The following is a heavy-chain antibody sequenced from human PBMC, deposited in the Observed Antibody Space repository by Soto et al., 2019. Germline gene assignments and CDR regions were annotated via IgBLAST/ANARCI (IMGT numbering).Heavy chain of an antibody. J-gene: IGHJ4*02. CDR3: AKGGLLPRAPLDF. CDR2: ISYDGSNK. CDR1: GFTFSTYA. V-gene: IGHV3-30-3*01. Sequence: QVQLVDSGGDVVQPGRSLRLSCAASGFTFSTYAMHWVRQAPGKGLEWVGDISYDGSNKYYAGSVKGRFTISRDNSKNTLYLQMNSLRAEDTAVYYCAKGGLLPRAPLDFWGQGSLVTVSS.